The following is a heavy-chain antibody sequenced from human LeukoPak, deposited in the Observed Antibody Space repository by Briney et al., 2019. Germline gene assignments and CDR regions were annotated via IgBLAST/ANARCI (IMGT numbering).Heavy chain of an antibody. CDR3: ARQGPQTTAVTTRTNPFDY. V-gene: IGHV4-59*08. Sequence: SETLSLTCAVYGGSFSGYYWSWIRQPPGKELVWIVYTHYSGNTNYNASLKSRVTISVDMSKNQFSLKLNSVTAADTAVYYCARQGPQTTAVTTRTNPFDYWGQGTLVTVSS. D-gene: IGHD4-11*01. J-gene: IGHJ4*02. CDR1: GGSFSGYY. CDR2: THYSGNT.